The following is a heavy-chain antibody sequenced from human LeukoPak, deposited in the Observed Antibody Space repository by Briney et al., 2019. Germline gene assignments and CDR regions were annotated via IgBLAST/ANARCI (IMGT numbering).Heavy chain of an antibody. D-gene: IGHD3-22*01. CDR1: GGSISSSSYY. CDR3: ARDRGAKSQRDYYDSSGYYSNDAFDI. J-gene: IGHJ3*02. Sequence: PSETLTLTCTVSGGSISSSSYYWGWIRQPPGKGPEWIGSIYYSGSTNYNPSLKSRVTISVDTSKNQFSLKLSSVTAADTAVYYCARDRGAKSQRDYYDSSGYYSNDAFDIWGQGTMVTVSS. V-gene: IGHV4-39*07. CDR2: IYYSGST.